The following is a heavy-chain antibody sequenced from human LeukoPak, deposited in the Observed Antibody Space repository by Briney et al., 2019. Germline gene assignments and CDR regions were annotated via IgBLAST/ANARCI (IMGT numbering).Heavy chain of an antibody. Sequence: GGSLRLSCAASGFTFSSYAMHWVRQAPGKGLEWVAVISYDGSNKYYADSVKGRFTISRDNSKNTLYLQMNSLRAEDTAVYYCAKDVGYDPDGMDVWGQGTTVTVSS. CDR2: ISYDGSNK. V-gene: IGHV3-30-3*01. D-gene: IGHD2-2*01. CDR3: AKDVGYDPDGMDV. J-gene: IGHJ6*02. CDR1: GFTFSSYA.